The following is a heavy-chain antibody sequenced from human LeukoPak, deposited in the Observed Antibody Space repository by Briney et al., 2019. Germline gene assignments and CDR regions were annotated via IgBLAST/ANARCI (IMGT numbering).Heavy chain of an antibody. V-gene: IGHV4-61*02. Sequence: PSETLSLTCTVSGGSFSSGSYYWSWIRQPAGKGLEWIGRIYTSGSTNYNPSLKSRVTISVDTSKNQFSLKLSSVTAADTAVYYCARDSRITMIVVPFDIWGQGTMVTVSS. CDR2: IYTSGST. CDR1: GGSFSSGSYY. J-gene: IGHJ3*02. CDR3: ARDSRITMIVVPFDI. D-gene: IGHD3-22*01.